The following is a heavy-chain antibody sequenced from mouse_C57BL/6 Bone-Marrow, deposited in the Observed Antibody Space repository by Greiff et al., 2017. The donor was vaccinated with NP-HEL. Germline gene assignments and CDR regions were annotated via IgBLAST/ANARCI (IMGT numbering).Heavy chain of an antibody. CDR2: ISDGGSYT. J-gene: IGHJ3*01. Sequence: EVHLVESGGGLVKPGGSLKLSCAASGFTFSSYAMSWVRQTPEKRLEWVATISDGGSYTYYPDNVKGRFTISRDNAKNNLYLQMSHLKSEDTAMYYCARGLRAYWGQGTLVTVSA. CDR1: GFTFSSYA. CDR3: ARGLRAY. V-gene: IGHV5-4*01.